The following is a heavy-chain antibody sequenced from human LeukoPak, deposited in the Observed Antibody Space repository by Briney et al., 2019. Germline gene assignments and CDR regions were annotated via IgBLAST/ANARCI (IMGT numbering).Heavy chain of an antibody. CDR2: IIPILGTA. V-gene: IGHV1-69*06. CDR1: GGTFSSYA. D-gene: IGHD6-13*01. CDR3: ARVSIAAAGTGYYFDY. J-gene: IGHJ4*02. Sequence: ASVKVSCKASGGTFSSYAISWVRQAPGQGLEWMGGIIPILGTANYAQKFQGRVTITADKSTSTAYMELSSLRSEDTAVYYCARVSIAAAGTGYYFDYWGQGTLVTVSS.